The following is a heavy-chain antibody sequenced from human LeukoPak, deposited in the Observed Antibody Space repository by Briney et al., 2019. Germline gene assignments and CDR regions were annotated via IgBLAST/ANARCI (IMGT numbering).Heavy chain of an antibody. V-gene: IGHV3-23*01. D-gene: IGHD3-22*01. CDR1: GFTFSSYG. CDR3: AKDSKRITMIVVVRSYYYNMDV. Sequence: GGSLRLSCAASGFTFSSYGMSWVRQAPGKGLEWVSAISGSGGSTYYADSVKGRFTISRDNSKNTLYLQMNSLRAEDTAVYYCAKDSKRITMIVVVRSYYYNMDVWGKGTTVTISS. CDR2: ISGSGGST. J-gene: IGHJ6*03.